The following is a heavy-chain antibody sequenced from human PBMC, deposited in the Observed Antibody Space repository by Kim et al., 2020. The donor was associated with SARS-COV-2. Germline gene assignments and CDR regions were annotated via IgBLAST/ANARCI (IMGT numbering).Heavy chain of an antibody. Sequence: ASVKVSCKASGYTFTSYDINWVRQATGQGLEWMGWMNPNSGNTGYAQKFQGRVTMTRNTSISTAYMELSSLRSEDTAVYYCARASEAAGIYYHYYYYYGMDVWGQGTTVTVSS. J-gene: IGHJ6*02. D-gene: IGHD6-13*01. CDR3: ARASEAAGIYYHYYYYYGMDV. CDR2: MNPNSGNT. V-gene: IGHV1-8*01. CDR1: GYTFTSYD.